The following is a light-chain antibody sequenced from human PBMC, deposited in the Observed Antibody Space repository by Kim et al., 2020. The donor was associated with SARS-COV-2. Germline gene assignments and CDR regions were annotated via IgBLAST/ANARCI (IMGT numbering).Light chain of an antibody. J-gene: IGLJ2*01. V-gene: IGLV6-57*03. CDR1: SGSIASNY. CDR2: EEN. Sequence: GKPVTISCTRSSGSIASNYVQWYQQRPGSAPTNVIYEENQRPSGVPDRFSGSIDSSSNSASLTIAGLQTEDEGDYYCQSYDGSSQVFGGGTQLTVL. CDR3: QSYDGSSQV.